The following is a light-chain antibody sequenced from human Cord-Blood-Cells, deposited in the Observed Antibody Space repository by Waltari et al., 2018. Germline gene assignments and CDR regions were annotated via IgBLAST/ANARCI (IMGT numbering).Light chain of an antibody. CDR1: QSVLYSSNNKNY. CDR2: WAS. V-gene: IGKV4-1*01. CDR3: QQYYSTPT. J-gene: IGKJ1*01. Sequence: DIVMTQSPDSLVVSLGERATINCTSSQSVLYSSNNKNYLAWYQQTPGQPPKLLIYWASTRGSGVPSRFSGGGSGTDFTLTISSLQAEDVAVYYCQQYYSTPTFGQGTKVEIK.